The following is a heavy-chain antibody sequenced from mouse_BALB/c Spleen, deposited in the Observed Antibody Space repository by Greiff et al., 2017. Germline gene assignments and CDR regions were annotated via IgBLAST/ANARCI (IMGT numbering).Heavy chain of an antibody. Sequence: EVQLVESGGGLVKPGGSLKLSCAASGFAFSSYDMSWVRQTPEKRLEWVAYISSGGGSTYYPDTVKGRFTISRDNAKNTLYLQMSSLKSEDTAMYYCARQANWDEGYFDVWGAGTTVTVSS. J-gene: IGHJ1*01. CDR2: ISSGGGST. V-gene: IGHV5-12-1*01. CDR3: ARQANWDEGYFDV. CDR1: GFAFSSYD. D-gene: IGHD4-1*01.